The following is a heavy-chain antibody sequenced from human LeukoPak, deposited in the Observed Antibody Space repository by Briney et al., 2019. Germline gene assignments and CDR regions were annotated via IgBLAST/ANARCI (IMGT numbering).Heavy chain of an antibody. CDR1: GFTFDNSE. D-gene: IGHD5-12*01. Sequence: GGSLRLSCAASGFTFDNSEMNWVRQAPGKGLEWVSYISISGSIKYYADSVKGRFAISRDNAKNSLYLQMNSLRAEDTAVYYCAKWRTAHSGYDSEDAFDIWGQGTLVTVSS. CDR2: ISISGSIK. CDR3: AKWRTAHSGYDSEDAFDI. V-gene: IGHV3-48*03. J-gene: IGHJ3*02.